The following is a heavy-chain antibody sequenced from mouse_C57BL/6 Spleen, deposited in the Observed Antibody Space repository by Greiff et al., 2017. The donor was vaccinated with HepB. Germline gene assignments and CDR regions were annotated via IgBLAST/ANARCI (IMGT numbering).Heavy chain of an antibody. D-gene: IGHD2-4*01. CDR1: GYTFTDYN. Sequence: EVQLQQSGPELVKPGASVKMSCKASGYTFTDYNMHWVKQSHGKSLEWIGYINPNNGGTSYNQKFKGKATLTVNKSSSTAYMELRSLTSEDSAVYYCASYYDYDYAMDYWGQGTSVTVSS. J-gene: IGHJ4*01. CDR2: INPNNGGT. CDR3: ASYYDYDYAMDY. V-gene: IGHV1-22*01.